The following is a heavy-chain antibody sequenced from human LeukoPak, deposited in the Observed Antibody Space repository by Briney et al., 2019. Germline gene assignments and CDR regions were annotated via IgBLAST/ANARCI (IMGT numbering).Heavy chain of an antibody. V-gene: IGHV3-23*01. D-gene: IGHD6-19*01. J-gene: IGHJ4*02. Sequence: PGGTLRLSCAASGFTFSSYAMSWVRQAPGKGLEWVSAISGSGGSTYYADSVKGRFTISRDNSKNTLYLQMNSLSAEDTAVYYCAKTREACSGWARFDYWGQGTLVTVSS. CDR1: GFTFSSYA. CDR2: ISGSGGST. CDR3: AKTREACSGWARFDY.